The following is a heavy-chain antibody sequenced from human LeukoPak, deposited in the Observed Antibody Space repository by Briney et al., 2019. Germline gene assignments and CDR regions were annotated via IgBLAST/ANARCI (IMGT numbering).Heavy chain of an antibody. V-gene: IGHV3-7*01. Sequence: GVSLRLSCAASGFNFSSYWMSWVRQAPGKGLEWVANIKQDGSEKYYVDSVKGRFTISRDNAKNSLYLQMNSLRAEDTAVYYCARDRGYSGYDVLFDYWGQGTLVTVSS. J-gene: IGHJ4*02. CDR1: GFNFSSYW. CDR2: IKQDGSEK. D-gene: IGHD5-12*01. CDR3: ARDRGYSGYDVLFDY.